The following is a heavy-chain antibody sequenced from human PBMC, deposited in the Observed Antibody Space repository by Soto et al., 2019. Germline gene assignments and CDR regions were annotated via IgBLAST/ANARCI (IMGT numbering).Heavy chain of an antibody. Sequence: PGGSLRLSCAASGFTFSSYEMNWVRQAPGKGLEWVSYISSSGSTIYHADSVKGRFTISRDNAKNSLYLQMNSLRAEDTAVYYCARAGFLEWLSAFDIWGQGTMVTVS. J-gene: IGHJ3*02. D-gene: IGHD3-3*01. CDR2: ISSSGSTI. CDR3: ARAGFLEWLSAFDI. CDR1: GFTFSSYE. V-gene: IGHV3-48*03.